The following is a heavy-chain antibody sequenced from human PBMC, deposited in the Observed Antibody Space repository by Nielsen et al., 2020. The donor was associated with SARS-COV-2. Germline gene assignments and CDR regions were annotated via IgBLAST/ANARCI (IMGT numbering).Heavy chain of an antibody. D-gene: IGHD1-7*01. J-gene: IGHJ4*02. CDR1: GGTFSSYA. Sequence: SVKVSCKASGGTFSSYAISWVRQAPGQGLEWMGGIIPIFGTANYAQKFQGRVTITADESTSTAYMELSSLRSEDTAVYYCARVPALPQTKYYFDYWGQVTLVTVSS. CDR3: ARVPALPQTKYYFDY. CDR2: IIPIFGTA. V-gene: IGHV1-69*13.